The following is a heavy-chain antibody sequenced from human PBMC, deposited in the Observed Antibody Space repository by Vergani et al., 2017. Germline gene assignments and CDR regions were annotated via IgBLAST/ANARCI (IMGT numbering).Heavy chain of an antibody. D-gene: IGHD5-12*01. CDR1: GGSIGTYY. CDR2: IFYSGST. V-gene: IGHV4-59*01. CDR3: ARDRVLDILGGMDV. J-gene: IGHJ6*02. Sequence: QVQLQESGPGLVKPSDTLSLTCTVSGGSIGTYYWSWIRQPPGKGLEWIGYIFYSGSTNYNPSLKSRVTITVDTSKNQFSLKLSSVTAADTALYYWARDRVLDILGGMDVGGQGTTVTVSS.